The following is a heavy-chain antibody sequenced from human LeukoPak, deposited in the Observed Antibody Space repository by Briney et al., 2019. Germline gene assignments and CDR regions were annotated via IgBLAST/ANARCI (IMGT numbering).Heavy chain of an antibody. J-gene: IGHJ4*02. CDR2: IYSGGST. CDR1: GFTFSVYD. CDR3: ATTLAAWGYFDY. V-gene: IGHV3-53*01. Sequence: GGSLRLSCAASGFTFSVYDMSWVRQAPGKGLGWVSVIYSGGSTYYADSVKGRFTISRDNSKNTLYLQMNSLRAEDTAVYYCATTLAAWGYFDYWGQGTLVTVSS. D-gene: IGHD6-13*01.